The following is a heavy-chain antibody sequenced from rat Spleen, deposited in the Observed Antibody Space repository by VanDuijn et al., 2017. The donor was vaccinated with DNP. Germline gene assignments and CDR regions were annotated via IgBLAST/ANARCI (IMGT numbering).Heavy chain of an antibody. CDR1: GYSITSNFR. V-gene: IGHV3-3*01. D-gene: IGHD3-4*01. CDR2: IDNVGTT. Sequence: EVQLQESGPGLVKPSQSLSLTCSVTGYSITSNFRWSWIRKFPGNKLEWMGYIDNVGTTNYNPSLKSRISITRDTSKNQFFLQMNSVITEDSATYYCARQNPFDYWGQGVMVTVSS. CDR3: ARQNPFDY. J-gene: IGHJ2*01.